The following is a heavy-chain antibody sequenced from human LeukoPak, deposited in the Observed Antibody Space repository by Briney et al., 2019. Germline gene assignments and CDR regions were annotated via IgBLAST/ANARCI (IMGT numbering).Heavy chain of an antibody. CDR3: ARAASVAGTYALNH. Sequence: GGSLRLSCAVSGFTVSSNYMSWVRQAPGKGLEWVSVVYGGGSTYYADSVKGRFTISRDNSKNTLYLQMNSLRAEDTAVYYCARAASVAGTYALNHWGQGTLVTVSS. CDR2: VYGGGST. CDR1: GFTVSSNY. V-gene: IGHV3-66*01. J-gene: IGHJ4*02. D-gene: IGHD6-19*01.